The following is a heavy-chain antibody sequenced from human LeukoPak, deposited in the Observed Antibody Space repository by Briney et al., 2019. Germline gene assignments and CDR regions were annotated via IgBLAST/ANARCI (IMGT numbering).Heavy chain of an antibody. Sequence: PGGSLRLSCAASGFTFDDYGMSWVRQAPGKGLEWVSGINWNGGSTGYADSVKGRFTISRDNAKNSLYLQMNSLRAEDTALYYCARDLDSSGYYLGSYWGQGTLVTVSS. CDR3: ARDLDSSGYYLGSY. V-gene: IGHV3-20*04. CDR1: GFTFDDYG. CDR2: INWNGGST. D-gene: IGHD3-22*01. J-gene: IGHJ4*02.